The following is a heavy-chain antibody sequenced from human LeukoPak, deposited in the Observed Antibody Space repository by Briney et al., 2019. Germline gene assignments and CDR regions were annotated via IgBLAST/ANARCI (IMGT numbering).Heavy chain of an antibody. CDR1: GFHFSGFT. CDR2: ISSTDAHI. CDR3: ARGPREYYDFWSGYKTGYGMDV. D-gene: IGHD3-3*01. V-gene: IGHV3-21*01. J-gene: IGHJ6*02. Sequence: GGSLRLSCVASGFHFSGFTMNWVRQAPGKGLEWVSLISSTDAHIYYADSVRGRFTVSRDNAKNSLYLQMNSLRAEDTAVYYCARGPREYYDFWSGYKTGYGMDVWGQGTTVTVSS.